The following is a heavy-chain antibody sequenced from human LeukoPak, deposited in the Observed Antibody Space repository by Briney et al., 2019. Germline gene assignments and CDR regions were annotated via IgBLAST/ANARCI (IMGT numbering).Heavy chain of an antibody. CDR3: ARDVEPTGTTGYYYYYGMDV. Sequence: GGSLRLSCAASGFTFSSYSMNWVRQAPGKGLEWVSSISSSSSYIYYADSVKGRFTISRDNAKNSLYLQMNSLRAEDTAVYYCARDVEPTGTTGYYYYYGMDVWGQGTTVTVSS. V-gene: IGHV3-21*01. J-gene: IGHJ6*02. D-gene: IGHD1-7*01. CDR1: GFTFSSYS. CDR2: ISSSSSYI.